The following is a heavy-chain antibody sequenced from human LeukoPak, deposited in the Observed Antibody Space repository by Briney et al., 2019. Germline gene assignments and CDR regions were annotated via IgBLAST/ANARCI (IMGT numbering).Heavy chain of an antibody. Sequence: GRSLLLSFAASGFTFSTYTMHWVRQAPGKGLEWVAVMSYDGSNKYYAASVKGRFTISRDNSKNTLYLQMNSLRAEDTAVYYCARDMDYGGRGLDYWGQGTLVTVSS. CDR2: MSYDGSNK. CDR3: ARDMDYGGRGLDY. D-gene: IGHD4-23*01. CDR1: GFTFSTYT. J-gene: IGHJ4*02. V-gene: IGHV3-30-3*01.